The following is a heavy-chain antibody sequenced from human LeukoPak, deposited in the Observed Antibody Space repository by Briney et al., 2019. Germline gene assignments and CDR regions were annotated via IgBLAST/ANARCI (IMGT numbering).Heavy chain of an antibody. D-gene: IGHD5-12*01. Sequence: SETLSLTCAVYGGSFSGYYWSWIRQPPGKGLEWIGEINHSGSTNYNPSLKSRVTISVDTSKNQFSLKLSSVTAADTAVYYCARVATSYYYYYYMDVWGKGTTVTVSS. CDR3: ARVATSYYYYYYMDV. V-gene: IGHV4-34*01. CDR2: INHSGST. CDR1: GGSFSGYY. J-gene: IGHJ6*03.